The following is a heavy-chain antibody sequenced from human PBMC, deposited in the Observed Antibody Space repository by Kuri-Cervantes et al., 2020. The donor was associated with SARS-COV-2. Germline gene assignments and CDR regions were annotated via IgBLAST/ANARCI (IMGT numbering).Heavy chain of an antibody. CDR3: AKGEYQLLFGGISGYYYGMDV. CDR2: ISGSGGST. V-gene: IGHV3-23*01. D-gene: IGHD2-2*01. Sequence: ETLSLTCAASGFTFSSYAMIWVRQAPGKGLEWVSAISGSGGSTYYADSVKGRFTISRDNSKSTLYLQMNSLRAEDTAVYYCAKGEYQLLFGGISGYYYGMDVWGQGTTVTVSS. J-gene: IGHJ6*02. CDR1: GFTFSSYA.